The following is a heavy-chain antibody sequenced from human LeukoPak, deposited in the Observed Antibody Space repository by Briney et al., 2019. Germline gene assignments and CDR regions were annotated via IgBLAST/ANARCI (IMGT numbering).Heavy chain of an antibody. CDR1: GFTFSSYA. Sequence: GGSLRLSCAXSGFTFSSYAMSWVRQAPGKGLEWVSGLSGSISRTSYAESVKGRFTISRDNSKNTLYLQMNSLRVEDTAVYYCAKDRSSGWYYFDYWGQGTLVTVSS. D-gene: IGHD6-19*01. J-gene: IGHJ4*02. CDR2: LSGSISRT. V-gene: IGHV3-23*01. CDR3: AKDRSSGWYYFDY.